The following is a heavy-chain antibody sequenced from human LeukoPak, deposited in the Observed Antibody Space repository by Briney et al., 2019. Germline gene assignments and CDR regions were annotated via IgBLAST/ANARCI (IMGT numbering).Heavy chain of an antibody. CDR2: IYYSGST. Sequence: PSETLSLTCTVSGGSISSYYWSWIRQPPGKGLEWIGYIYYSGSTNYSPSLKSRVTISVDTSKNQFSLKLSSVTAADTAVYYCARMVESTVTIAFENWFDPWGQGTLVTVSS. J-gene: IGHJ5*02. CDR1: GGSISSYY. D-gene: IGHD4-11*01. CDR3: ARMVESTVTIAFENWFDP. V-gene: IGHV4-59*01.